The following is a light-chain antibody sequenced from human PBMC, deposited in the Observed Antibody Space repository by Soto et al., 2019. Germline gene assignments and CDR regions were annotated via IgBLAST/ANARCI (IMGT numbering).Light chain of an antibody. CDR2: GAS. CDR1: QGVSSSY. Sequence: EIVLTQSPGTLSFSPGERASLSCRASQGVSSSYLAWYQQKPGQPPRLLIYGASSRATGIPDRFSGSGSGTDFTLTITRLEPEDFAVYYCQHYRTSFCGGTQVEIK. J-gene: IGKJ4*01. CDR3: QHYRTS. V-gene: IGKV3-20*01.